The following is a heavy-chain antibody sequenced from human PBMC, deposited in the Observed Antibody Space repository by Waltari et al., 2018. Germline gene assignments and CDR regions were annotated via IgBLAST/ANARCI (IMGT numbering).Heavy chain of an antibody. V-gene: IGHV3-74*01. J-gene: IGHJ4*02. CDR2: IKTDVSTA. CDR3: ARGGSGGTYGLFDY. D-gene: IGHD2-15*01. CDR1: GVPFGSSW. Sequence: VQLVESGGALVQPGGSLRISCVGSGVPFGSSWRPWVRQVPGNGLIWVSRIKTDVSTADYVDSVKGRFTISRDNADNTMYLQMNSLRAEDTAVYYCARGGSGGTYGLFDYWGQGTLVTVSS.